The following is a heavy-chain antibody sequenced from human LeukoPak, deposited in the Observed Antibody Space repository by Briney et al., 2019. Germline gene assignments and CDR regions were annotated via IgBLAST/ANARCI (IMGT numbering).Heavy chain of an antibody. V-gene: IGHV4-4*07. Sequence: SGTLSLTCTVSGGSISSYYWSWIRQPAGKGLEWIGRIYTSGSTNYNPSLKSRVTISVDTSKNQFSLKLSSVTAADTAVYYCARALGGYRNSYYFDYWGQGTLVTVSS. CDR1: GGSISSYY. CDR3: ARALGGYRNSYYFDY. CDR2: IYTSGST. J-gene: IGHJ4*02. D-gene: IGHD4-11*01.